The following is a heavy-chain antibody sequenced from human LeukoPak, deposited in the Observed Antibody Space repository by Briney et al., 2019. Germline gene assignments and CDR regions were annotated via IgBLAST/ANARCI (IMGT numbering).Heavy chain of an antibody. J-gene: IGHJ4*02. CDR3: ARGLGGSGWSGLLDY. Sequence: SETLSLTCAVYGGAFSGYYWSWIRQPPGKGLEWIGEINHSGSTNYNPSLRSRVTISVDTSKNQFSLKLSSVTAADTAVYYCARGLGGSGWSGLLDYCGQGTLVTVSS. CDR2: INHSGST. V-gene: IGHV4-34*01. D-gene: IGHD6-19*01. CDR1: GGAFSGYY.